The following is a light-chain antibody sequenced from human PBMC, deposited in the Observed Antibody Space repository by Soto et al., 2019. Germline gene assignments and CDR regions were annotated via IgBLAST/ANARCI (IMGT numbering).Light chain of an antibody. J-gene: IGKJ1*01. CDR1: QSITKW. CDR2: KAS. CDR3: QQYNSYFRT. Sequence: DLRLTQSPSTLSASVGDTVTITCRASQSITKWLAWYQQNPGKVPNLLIYKASTLVSGVPARFSGGGSGTEFTLNITSRQPDDFATYDFQQYNSYFRTFGQGTQVQVK. V-gene: IGKV1-5*03.